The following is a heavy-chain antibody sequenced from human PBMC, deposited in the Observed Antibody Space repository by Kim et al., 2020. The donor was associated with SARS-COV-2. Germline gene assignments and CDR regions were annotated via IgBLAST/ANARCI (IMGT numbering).Heavy chain of an antibody. CDR3: ARSQLRYFDWLLSLPFDY. V-gene: IGHV3-7*01. Sequence: GSLRLSCAASGFTFSSYWMSWVRQAPGKGLEWVANIKQDGSEKYYVDSVKGRFTISRDNAKNSLYLQMNSLRAEDTAVYYCARSQLRYFDWLLSLPFDYWGQGTLVTVSS. CDR2: IKQDGSEK. D-gene: IGHD3-9*01. J-gene: IGHJ4*02. CDR1: GFTFSSYW.